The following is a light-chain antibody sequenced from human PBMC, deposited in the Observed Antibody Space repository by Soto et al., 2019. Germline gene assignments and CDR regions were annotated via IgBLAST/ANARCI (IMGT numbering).Light chain of an antibody. CDR1: QSLLHSDGFNY. J-gene: IGKJ5*01. CDR2: VAS. Sequence: DIVMTQPPLSLPVTPGEPASISCRSSQSLLHSDGFNYLDWYLQKPGQSPQLLIYVASNRVSGVPDRFSGSGSGTDFTLHISRVEAEDVGIYYCMQALQSRPITFGQGTRLEIK. V-gene: IGKV2-28*01. CDR3: MQALQSRPIT.